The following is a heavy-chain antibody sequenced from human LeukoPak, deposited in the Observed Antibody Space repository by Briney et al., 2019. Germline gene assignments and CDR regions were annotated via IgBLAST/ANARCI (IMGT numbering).Heavy chain of an antibody. J-gene: IGHJ3*02. CDR3: ARHPFDSSGYYYTLDAFDI. Sequence: SETPSLTCTVSGGSISSSSYYWGWIRQPPGKGLEWIGSIYYSGSTYYNPSLKSRVTISVDTSKNQFSLKLSSVTAADTAVYYCARHPFDSSGYYYTLDAFDIWGQGTMVTVSS. CDR1: GGSISSSSYY. CDR2: IYYSGST. D-gene: IGHD3-22*01. V-gene: IGHV4-39*01.